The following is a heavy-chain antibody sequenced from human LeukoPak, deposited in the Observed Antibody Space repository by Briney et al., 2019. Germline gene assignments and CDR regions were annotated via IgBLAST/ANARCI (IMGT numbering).Heavy chain of an antibody. CDR2: IIGGSGAST. Sequence: GGSLRLSCVASGFTFSSDAMTWVRRAPGKGLEWVAGIIGGSGASTYYADSAKGRFTVSRDNSRNTVYLQMNRLRAEDTALYYCAKDWHFDLWGRGTLVTVSS. J-gene: IGHJ2*01. CDR1: GFTFSSDA. V-gene: IGHV3-23*01. CDR3: AKDWHFDL.